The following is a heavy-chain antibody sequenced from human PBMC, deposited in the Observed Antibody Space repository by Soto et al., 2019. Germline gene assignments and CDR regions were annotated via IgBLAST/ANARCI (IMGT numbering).Heavy chain of an antibody. V-gene: IGHV3-23*01. CDR3: AKGRGYCSSTSCYVGSDY. CDR2: ISGSGGST. J-gene: IGHJ4*02. D-gene: IGHD2-2*01. Sequence: EVQLLESGGGLVQPGGSLRLSCAASGFTFSSYAMSWVRQAPGKGLEWVSAISGSGGSTYYADSVKGRFTISRDNSKNTLYLQRKSLRAEDTAVYYWAKGRGYCSSTSCYVGSDYWGQGTLVTVSS. CDR1: GFTFSSYA.